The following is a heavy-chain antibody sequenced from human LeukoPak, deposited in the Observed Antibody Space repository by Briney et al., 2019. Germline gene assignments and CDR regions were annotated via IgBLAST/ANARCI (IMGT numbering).Heavy chain of an antibody. CDR3: ARAPYGDNGYTAEVADY. Sequence: PGGSLRLSCAASGFTFSSYEMNWVRQAPGKGLEWVSYISSSGNTIYYADSVKGRFTISRDNARNSLYLQMNTLRAEDTAVYSCARAPYGDNGYTAEVADYWGQGTLVTVSS. CDR1: GFTFSSYE. CDR2: ISSSGNTI. J-gene: IGHJ4*02. V-gene: IGHV3-48*03. D-gene: IGHD3-16*01.